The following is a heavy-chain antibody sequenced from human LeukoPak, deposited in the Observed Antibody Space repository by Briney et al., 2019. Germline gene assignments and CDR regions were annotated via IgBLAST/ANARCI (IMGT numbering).Heavy chain of an antibody. D-gene: IGHD3-10*01. Sequence: ASVKVSCKASGYTFTSYGISWVRQAPGQGLEWMGWISAYNGNTNYAQKLQGRVTMTTETSTSTAYMELRSLRSDDTAVYYCARADPRSGSYYNEASYYFDYWGQGTLVTVSS. CDR2: ISAYNGNT. CDR3: ARADPRSGSYYNEASYYFDY. J-gene: IGHJ4*02. V-gene: IGHV1-18*01. CDR1: GYTFTSYG.